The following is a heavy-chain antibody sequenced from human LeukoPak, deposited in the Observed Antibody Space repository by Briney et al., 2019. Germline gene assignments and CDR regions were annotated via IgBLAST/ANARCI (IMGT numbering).Heavy chain of an antibody. Sequence: GGSLRLSCAASGFNFIDYSMNWVRQAPGKGLEWISYIGISSGNTKYADSVNGRFTISRDKARNSLYLQMNSLRVEDTAVYYCARDHRYAFDNWGHGTLVTVSS. CDR3: ARDHRYAFDN. J-gene: IGHJ4*01. CDR1: GFNFIDYS. V-gene: IGHV3-48*01. D-gene: IGHD5-12*01. CDR2: IGISSGNT.